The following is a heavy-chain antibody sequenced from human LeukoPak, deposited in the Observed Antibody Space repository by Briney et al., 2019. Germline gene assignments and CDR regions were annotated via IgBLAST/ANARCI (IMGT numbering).Heavy chain of an antibody. CDR1: GFTFSSYA. CDR3: ARRARDFGDSHAFDV. Sequence: GGSLRLSCAASGFTFSSYAMSWVRQAPGKGLEWVSAISGSGGSTYYADSVKGRFTISRDNSKNTLYLQMNSLRAEDTANYYCARRARDFGDSHAFDVWGQGTMVTVSS. J-gene: IGHJ3*01. V-gene: IGHV3-23*01. CDR2: ISGSGGST. D-gene: IGHD4-17*01.